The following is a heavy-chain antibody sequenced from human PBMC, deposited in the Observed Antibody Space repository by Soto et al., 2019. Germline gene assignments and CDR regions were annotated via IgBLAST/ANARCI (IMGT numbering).Heavy chain of an antibody. CDR3: ARSSGTYSLGF. V-gene: IGHV1-2*02. Sequence: ASVKVSCKTPGYTFTDHYVHWVRQAPGQGLEWLGWINPFSGGAKYPQRFKDKVSMTADTSISTVYMYLTSLTSDDTAIYYCARSSGTYSLGFWGQGTLVTVSS. CDR2: INPFSGGA. J-gene: IGHJ4*02. CDR1: GYTFTDHY. D-gene: IGHD3-10*01.